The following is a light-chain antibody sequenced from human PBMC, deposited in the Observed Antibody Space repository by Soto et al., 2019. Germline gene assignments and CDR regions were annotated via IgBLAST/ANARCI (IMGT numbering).Light chain of an antibody. J-gene: IGKJ1*01. Sequence: EIVMTQSPATLSVSPGERATLSCRASQSVNSNLAWYQQKPGQAPRLLISGASTRATGIPARFSGSGSETEFTLTICSLQSEDFAVYYCQQYNNWWTFGQGTKVEMK. CDR1: QSVNSN. V-gene: IGKV3-15*01. CDR2: GAS. CDR3: QQYNNWWT.